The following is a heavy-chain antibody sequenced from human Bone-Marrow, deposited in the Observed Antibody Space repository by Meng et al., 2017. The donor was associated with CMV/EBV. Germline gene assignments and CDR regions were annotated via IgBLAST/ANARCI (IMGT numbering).Heavy chain of an antibody. V-gene: IGHV3-21*01. CDR2: IGSSSSYI. CDR1: GFTFSSYS. D-gene: IGHD3-3*01. Sequence: GESLKISCAASGFTFSSYSMTWVRQAPGKGLEWVSFIGSSSSYIYSADSVKGRFTISRDNAKNSLYLQMNSLRAEDTAVYYCARNYDFWSGIFDYWGQGTLVTVSS. CDR3: ARNYDFWSGIFDY. J-gene: IGHJ4*02.